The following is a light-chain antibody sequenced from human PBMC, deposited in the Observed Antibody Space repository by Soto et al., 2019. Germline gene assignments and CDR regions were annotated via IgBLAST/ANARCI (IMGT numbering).Light chain of an antibody. CDR3: QQYNNWPRT. CDR2: GAS. CDR1: QSLNSNS. J-gene: IGKJ1*01. Sequence: EIVLTHSPGTLSVSPGERATLSCRASQSLNSNSLAWYQQKPGQAPRLLIYGASTRATGIPARFSGSGSGTEFTLTISSLQSEDFAVYYCQQYNNWPRTFGQGTKVDIK. V-gene: IGKV3-15*01.